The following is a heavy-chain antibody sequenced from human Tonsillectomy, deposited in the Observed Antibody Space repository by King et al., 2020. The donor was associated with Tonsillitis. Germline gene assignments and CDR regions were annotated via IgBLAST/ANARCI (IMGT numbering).Heavy chain of an antibody. Sequence: VKLVESGGGVVQPGRSLRLSCAASGFTFSSYGMHWVRQAPGKGLEWVAVISYDGSNKYYADSVKGRFTISRDSSKNTLFLQMNSLRAEDTAVYYCARDGDWGATPFDYWGQGTLVTVSS. CDR1: GFTFSSYG. D-gene: IGHD1-26*01. CDR3: ARDGDWGATPFDY. V-gene: IGHV3-33*05. CDR2: ISYDGSNK. J-gene: IGHJ4*02.